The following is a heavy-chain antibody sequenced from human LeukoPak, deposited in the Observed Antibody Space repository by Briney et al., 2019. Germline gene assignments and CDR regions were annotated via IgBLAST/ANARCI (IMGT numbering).Heavy chain of an antibody. J-gene: IGHJ3*02. CDR2: IKQDGSEK. CDR1: GFTFSSYW. D-gene: IGHD7-27*01. Sequence: PGGSLRLSCAASGFTFSSYWMSWVRQAPGKGLEWVANIKQDGSEKYYVDSVKGRFTISRDNAKNSLYLQMNSLRVEDTAVYYCARVIRGWGNAFDIWGQGTMVTVSS. CDR3: ARVIRGWGNAFDI. V-gene: IGHV3-7*03.